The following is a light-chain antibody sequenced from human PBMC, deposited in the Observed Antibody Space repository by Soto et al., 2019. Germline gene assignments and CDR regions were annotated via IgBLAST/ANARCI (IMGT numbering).Light chain of an antibody. CDR2: DVT. V-gene: IGLV2-11*01. Sequence: QSALTQPHSVSGSPGQSVTISGTGTSSDVGGYTYVSWYQQHPGKAPKLIIYDVTERPSGVPARFSGSKSGNTASLTISGLQAEYEADYYCCSYAGSYTYVFGTGTKLTVL. CDR3: CSYAGSYTYV. CDR1: SSDVGGYTY. J-gene: IGLJ1*01.